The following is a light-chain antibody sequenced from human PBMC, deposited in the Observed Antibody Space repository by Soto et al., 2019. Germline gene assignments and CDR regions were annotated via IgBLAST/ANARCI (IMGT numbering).Light chain of an antibody. J-gene: IGLJ1*01. CDR1: SSDVGAYNY. CDR3: TSYAGGNNV. CDR2: EVN. Sequence: QSALTQPPSASGSPGQSVTISCSGTSSDVGAYNYVSWYQQHPGKVPKLMVYEVNKRPSGVPDRFSGSKSGNTASLTVSGLQADVEADYYCTSYAGGNNVFGTGTKLTVL. V-gene: IGLV2-8*01.